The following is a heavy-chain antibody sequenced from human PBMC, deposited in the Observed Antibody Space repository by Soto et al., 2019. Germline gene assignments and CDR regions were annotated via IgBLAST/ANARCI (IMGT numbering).Heavy chain of an antibody. Sequence: SETLSLTCAVYGGSFSGYYWSWIRQPPGKGLEWIGEINHSGSTNYNPSLKSRVTISVDTSKNQFSLKLSSVTAADTAVYYCARAAYDILTGHFLDPWGQGTLVTVSS. J-gene: IGHJ5*02. CDR2: INHSGST. V-gene: IGHV4-34*01. CDR1: GGSFSGYY. CDR3: ARAAYDILTGHFLDP. D-gene: IGHD3-9*01.